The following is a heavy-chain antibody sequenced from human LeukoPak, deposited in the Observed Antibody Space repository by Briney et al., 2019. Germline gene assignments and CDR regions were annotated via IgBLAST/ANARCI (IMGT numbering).Heavy chain of an antibody. J-gene: IGHJ6*02. CDR2: VNHSGST. Sequence: SETLSLTCAVYGGSFSGYYWSWIRQPPGKGLEWIGEVNHSGSTNYNPSLKSRVTISVDTSKNQFSLKLSSVTAADTAVYYCARGPHGMDVWGQGTTVTVSS. CDR1: GGSFSGYY. V-gene: IGHV4-34*01. CDR3: ARGPHGMDV.